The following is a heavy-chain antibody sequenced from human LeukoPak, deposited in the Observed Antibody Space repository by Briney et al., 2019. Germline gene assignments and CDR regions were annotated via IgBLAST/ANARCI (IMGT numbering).Heavy chain of an antibody. D-gene: IGHD2-21*02. J-gene: IGHJ5*02. CDR2: TYYRSKWYN. Sequence: SQTLSLTCAISGDSVSSNSAAWNWIRQSPSRGLEWLGRTYYRSKWYNDYAVSVKSRITINPDTSKNQFFLQLNSVTPEDTAVYYCARELVVVTAMDWFDPWGQGTLVTVSS. CDR3: ARELVVVTAMDWFDP. CDR1: GDSVSSNSAA. V-gene: IGHV6-1*01.